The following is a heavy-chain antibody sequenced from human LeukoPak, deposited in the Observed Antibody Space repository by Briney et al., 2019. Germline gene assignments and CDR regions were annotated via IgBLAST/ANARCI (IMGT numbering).Heavy chain of an antibody. D-gene: IGHD3-3*01. J-gene: IGHJ4*02. CDR3: ARDDTVFGVVIAPFDY. CDR2: IIPIFGTA. V-gene: IGHV1-69*05. CDR1: GGTFISYA. Sequence: SVKVSCKASGGTFISYAISWVRQGAGQGREWMGRIIPIFGTANYAQKFQGRVTITTDESTSTAYMELSSLRSEDTAVYYCARDDTVFGVVIAPFDYWGQGTLVTVSS.